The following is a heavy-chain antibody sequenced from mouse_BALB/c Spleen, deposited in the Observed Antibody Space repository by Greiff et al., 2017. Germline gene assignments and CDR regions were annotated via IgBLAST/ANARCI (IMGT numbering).Heavy chain of an antibody. CDR2: ISYSGST. V-gene: IGHV3-2*02. Sequence: EVQLQESGPGLVKPSQSLSLTCTVTGYSITSDYAWNWIRQFPGNKLEWMGYISYSGSTSYNPSLKSRISITRDTSKNQFFLQLNSVTTEDTATYYCARRDDGYYDAMDYWGQGTSVTVSS. CDR1: GYSITSDYA. CDR3: ARRDDGYYDAMDY. D-gene: IGHD2-3*01. J-gene: IGHJ4*01.